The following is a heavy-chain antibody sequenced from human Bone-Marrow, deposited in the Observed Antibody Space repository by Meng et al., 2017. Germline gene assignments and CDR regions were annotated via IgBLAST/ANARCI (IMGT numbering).Heavy chain of an antibody. CDR1: GFTFDDYA. J-gene: IGHJ4*02. Sequence: GGSLRLSCAASGFTFDDYAMHWVRQAPGKGLEWVSGISWNSGSIGYADSVKGRFTISRDNAKNSLYLQMNSLRAEDTAVYYCARDRIAAAARYYFDYWGQGTLVTVSS. CDR2: ISWNSGSI. V-gene: IGHV3-9*01. CDR3: ARDRIAAAARYYFDY. D-gene: IGHD6-13*01.